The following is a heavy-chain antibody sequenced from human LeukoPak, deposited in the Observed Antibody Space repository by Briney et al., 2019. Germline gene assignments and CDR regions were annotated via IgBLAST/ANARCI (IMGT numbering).Heavy chain of an antibody. Sequence: GGSLRPSCAASGFTASSNYMSWVRQAPGKGLEWVSVIYSGGSTYYADSVKGRFTISRDNSKNTLYLQMNSLRAEDTAVYYCATTHRNYFDYWGQGTLVTVSS. V-gene: IGHV3-53*01. CDR3: ATTHRNYFDY. J-gene: IGHJ4*02. CDR1: GFTASSNY. CDR2: IYSGGST.